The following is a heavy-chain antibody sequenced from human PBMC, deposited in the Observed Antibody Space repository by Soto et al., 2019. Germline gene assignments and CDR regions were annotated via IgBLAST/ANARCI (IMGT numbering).Heavy chain of an antibody. Sequence: QLQLQESGPGLVKPSETLSLTCTVSNGSISSSNYNWGWIRQAPGKGLECIGSIYYSGTTYYNPSLKSRVTISVETSKNQFSLKLSSVTAADTAVYYCARRKHGDSSGWGEFDYWGQGTLVTVSS. CDR1: NGSISSSNYN. V-gene: IGHV4-39*01. CDR3: ARRKHGDSSGWGEFDY. D-gene: IGHD6-19*01. J-gene: IGHJ4*02. CDR2: IYYSGTT.